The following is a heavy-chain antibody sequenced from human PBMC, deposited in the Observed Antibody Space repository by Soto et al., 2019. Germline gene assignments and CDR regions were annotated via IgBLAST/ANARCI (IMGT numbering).Heavy chain of an antibody. D-gene: IGHD3-22*01. CDR3: ARDPSNSRGYKIYLDY. V-gene: IGHV1-18*01. J-gene: IGHJ4*02. Sequence: QVQVVQSGGEVKKPGASVMVSCRASGYTFNRHGISWVRQAPGQGLEWMGWISCYNGDTNYAQKLQGRVTMTRDTSASRVNMALRSLRSDDTDVYYCARDPSNSRGYKIYLDYWGQGTLVTVSS. CDR2: ISCYNGDT. CDR1: GYTFNRHG.